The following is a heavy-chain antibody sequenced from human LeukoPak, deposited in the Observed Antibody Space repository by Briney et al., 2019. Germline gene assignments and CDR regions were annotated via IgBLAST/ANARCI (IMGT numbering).Heavy chain of an antibody. V-gene: IGHV1-8*01. Sequence: ASVKVSCKASGYTFTSYDINWVRQATGQGLEWMGWMNPNSGNTGYAQKFQGRVTMTRNTSISTAYLQWSSLKASDTAMYYCARHSGLYCSSTSCYLYYYYMDVWGKGTTVTVSS. J-gene: IGHJ6*03. CDR3: ARHSGLYCSSTSCYLYYYYMDV. CDR1: GYTFTSYD. D-gene: IGHD2-2*01. CDR2: MNPNSGNT.